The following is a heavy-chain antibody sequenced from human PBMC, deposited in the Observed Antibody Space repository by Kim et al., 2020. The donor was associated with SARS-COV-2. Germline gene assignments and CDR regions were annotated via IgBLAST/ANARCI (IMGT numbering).Heavy chain of an antibody. Sequence: ASVKVSCKASGYTFTGYYMHWVRQAPGQGLEWMGWINPNSGGTNYAQKFQGRVTMTRDTSISTAYMELSRLRSDDTAVYYCARRVYDLSGMDVWGQGTTVTVSS. V-gene: IGHV1-2*02. J-gene: IGHJ6*02. CDR3: ARRVYDLSGMDV. CDR2: INPNSGGT. D-gene: IGHD2-8*01. CDR1: GYTFTGYY.